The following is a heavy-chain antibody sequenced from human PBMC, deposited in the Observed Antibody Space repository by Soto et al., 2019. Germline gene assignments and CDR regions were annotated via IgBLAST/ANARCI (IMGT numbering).Heavy chain of an antibody. CDR2: ISGSGGGT. CDR1: GFTFNIDA. D-gene: IGHD3-10*01. V-gene: IGHV3-23*01. CDR3: VKEVLWESPGRAHYYYYALDV. J-gene: IGHJ6*02. Sequence: PGGSLRLSCAASGFTFNIDAMTWGRQAPGQGLGWVSVISGSGGGTFYAESVKDRFTITRDNSNNTLYPQMNSPRAEAAAGYYYVKEVLWESPGRAHYYYYALDVWGQGTTVTVSS.